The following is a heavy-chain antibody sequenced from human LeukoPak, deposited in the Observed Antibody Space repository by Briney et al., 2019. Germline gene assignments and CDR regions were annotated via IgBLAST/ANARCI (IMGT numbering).Heavy chain of an antibody. CDR2: ISAYSGNT. Sequence: ASVTVSFTSSGYTFTSYGISWVRQAPAQGLAWVGWISAYSGNTNYPQKLQGRVTITTDTSTSTAYMVLRSMRSDDTAVYYCARSVWWIQLGSNGLGFDYWGQGTLVTVSS. V-gene: IGHV1-18*01. J-gene: IGHJ4*02. CDR1: GYTFTSYG. D-gene: IGHD5-18*01. CDR3: ARSVWWIQLGSNGLGFDY.